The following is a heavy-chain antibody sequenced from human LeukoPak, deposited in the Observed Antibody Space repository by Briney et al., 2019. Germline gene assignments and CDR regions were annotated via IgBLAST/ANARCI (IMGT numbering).Heavy chain of an antibody. J-gene: IGHJ4*02. Sequence: GGSLRLSCAASGFTFSSYSMHWVRQAPGKGLEWVAFIRYDGSNKYYADSVKGRFTISRDNSKNTLYLQMNSLRAEDTAVYYCAKQASSSWYFFGDWGQGTLVTVSS. D-gene: IGHD6-13*01. V-gene: IGHV3-30*02. CDR1: GFTFSSYS. CDR2: IRYDGSNK. CDR3: AKQASSSWYFFGD.